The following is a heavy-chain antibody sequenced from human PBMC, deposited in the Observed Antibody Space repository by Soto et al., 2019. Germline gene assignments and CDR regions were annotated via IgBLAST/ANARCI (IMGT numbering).Heavy chain of an antibody. CDR2: ISAYNGNT. V-gene: IGHV1-18*01. CDR1: GYTFTSYG. D-gene: IGHD3-3*01. CDR3: ARSPDPRSYYDFWSCHYCLDV. J-gene: IGHJ6*02. Sequence: ASVKVSCKASGYTFTSYGISWVRQAPGQGLEWMGWISAYNGNTNYAQKLQGRVTMTTDTSTSTAYMELRSLRSDDTAVYWCARSPDPRSYYDFWSCHYCLDVWGQGTTVTVSS.